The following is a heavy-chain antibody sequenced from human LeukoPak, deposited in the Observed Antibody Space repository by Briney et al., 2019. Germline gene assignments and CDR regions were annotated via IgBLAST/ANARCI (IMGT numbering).Heavy chain of an antibody. J-gene: IGHJ4*02. V-gene: IGHV1-69*01. D-gene: IGHD4-17*01. CDR2: IIPMINTP. Sequence: SSVKVSCKASGGTFRTFAINWVRQAPGKGLEWMGGIIPMINTPKYAQRFQGRVPITADESTSTGYMEVSSLRSEDTAVYYCAIFQGTYGDNDNDFWGQGTLVTVSS. CDR1: GGTFRTFA. CDR3: AIFQGTYGDNDNDF.